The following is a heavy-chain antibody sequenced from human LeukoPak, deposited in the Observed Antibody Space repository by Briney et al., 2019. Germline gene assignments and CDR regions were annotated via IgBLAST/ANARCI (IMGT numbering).Heavy chain of an antibody. CDR1: GGSISSSSYY. D-gene: IGHD1-7*01. CDR2: IYYSGST. J-gene: IGHJ5*02. V-gene: IGHV4-39*07. CDR3: ARFPITGSTGNWFDP. Sequence: SETLSLTCTVSGGSISSSSYYWGWIRQPPGKGLEWIGSIYYSGSTYYNPSLKSRVTISVDTSKNQFSLKLSSVTAADTAVYYCARFPITGSTGNWFDPWGQGTLVTVSS.